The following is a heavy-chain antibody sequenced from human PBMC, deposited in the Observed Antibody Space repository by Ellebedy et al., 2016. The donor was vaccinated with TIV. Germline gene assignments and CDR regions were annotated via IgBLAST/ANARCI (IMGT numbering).Heavy chain of an antibody. CDR2: IIPIFGTA. CDR3: ARGGFTQSDFDY. CDR1: GGTFSSYA. V-gene: IGHV1-69*13. J-gene: IGHJ4*02. Sequence: SVKVSXXASGGTFSSYAISWVRQAPGQGLEWMGGIIPIFGTANYAQKFQGRVTITADESTSTAYMELSSLRSEDTAVYYCARGGFTQSDFDYWGQGTLVTVSS.